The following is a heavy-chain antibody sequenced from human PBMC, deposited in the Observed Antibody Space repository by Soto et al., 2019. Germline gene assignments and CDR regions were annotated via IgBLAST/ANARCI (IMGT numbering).Heavy chain of an antibody. CDR1: GYTFTSYD. D-gene: IGHD2-15*01. CDR2: MNPNSGNT. CDR3: ARGMTCSGGSCYPDAFDI. V-gene: IGHV1-8*01. J-gene: IGHJ3*02. Sequence: ASVTVSCKASGYTFTSYDINWVRQATGQGLEWMGWMNPNSGNTGYAQKFQGRVTMTRNTSISTAYMELSSLRSEDTAVYYCARGMTCSGGSCYPDAFDIWGQGTRVTVSS.